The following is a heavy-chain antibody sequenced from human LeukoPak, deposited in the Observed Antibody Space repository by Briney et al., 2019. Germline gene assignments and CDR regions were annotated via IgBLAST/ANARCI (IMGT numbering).Heavy chain of an antibody. J-gene: IGHJ4*02. Sequence: PSETLSLTCTVSGGSISSSSYYWGWIRQPPGKGLEWIGSIYYSGSTYYNPSLKSRVTISVDTSKNQFSLKLSSVTAADTAVYYCAGGRRGAGATSFDYWGQGTLVTVSS. CDR3: AGGRRGAGATSFDY. D-gene: IGHD1-26*01. CDR2: IYYSGST. V-gene: IGHV4-39*07. CDR1: GGSISSSSYY.